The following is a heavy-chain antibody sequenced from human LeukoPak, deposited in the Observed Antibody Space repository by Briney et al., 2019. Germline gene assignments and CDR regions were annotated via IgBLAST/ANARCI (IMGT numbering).Heavy chain of an antibody. CDR3: ARSSGFDLDV. CDR1: GGSFSGYY. CDR2: INHSGST. V-gene: IGHV4-34*01. D-gene: IGHD3-3*01. J-gene: IGHJ6*04. Sequence: SETLSLTCAVYGGSFSGYYWSWIRQPPGKGLEWIGEINHSGSTNYNPSLKSRVTISVDTSKDQFSLKLSSVAAADTAVYYCARSSGFDLDVWGKGTTVTVSS.